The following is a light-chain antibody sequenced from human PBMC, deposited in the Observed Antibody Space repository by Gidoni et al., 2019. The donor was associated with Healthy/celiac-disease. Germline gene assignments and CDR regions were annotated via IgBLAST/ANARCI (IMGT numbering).Light chain of an antibody. CDR1: QSVTGY. CDR2: AAA. CDR3: QQSYSTPYP. Sequence: DIQMTQSPSSLSASVGDRVTITCRASQSVTGYLNLYQQKPGNAPNLLIYAAASLQSGVPSRFSCSASGIDFTLTISSLQPEDFATYYCQQSYSTPYPFGQGTKLGIK. V-gene: IGKV1-39*01. J-gene: IGKJ2*01.